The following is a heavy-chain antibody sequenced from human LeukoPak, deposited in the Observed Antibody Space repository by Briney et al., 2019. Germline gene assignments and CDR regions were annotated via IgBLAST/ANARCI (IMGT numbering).Heavy chain of an antibody. V-gene: IGHV3-11*04. Sequence: PGGSLRLSCAASGFTFSDYYMSWIRQAPGKGLEWVSYISSSGSTIYYADSVKGRFTISRDNAKNSLYLQMNSLRAEDTAVYYCARGGGFGYDFWSGQGSYYFDYGGQGTLVTVSS. D-gene: IGHD3-3*01. CDR3: ARGGGFGYDFWSGQGSYYFDY. CDR2: ISSSGSTI. J-gene: IGHJ4*02. CDR1: GFTFSDYY.